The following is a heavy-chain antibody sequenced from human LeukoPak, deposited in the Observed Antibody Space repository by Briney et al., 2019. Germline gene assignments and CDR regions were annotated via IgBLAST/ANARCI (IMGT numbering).Heavy chain of an antibody. CDR1: GFTFSSYW. Sequence: GGSLRLSCAASGFTFSSYWMSWVRQAPGTGLECVANIKQDGSEQYYVDSVKGRFTISRDNAKNSLYLQMNSLRAEDTAVYYCARGKLLRYFDWLSYGMDVWGKGTTVTVSS. D-gene: IGHD3-9*01. V-gene: IGHV3-7*03. J-gene: IGHJ6*04. CDR2: IKQDGSEQ. CDR3: ARGKLLRYFDWLSYGMDV.